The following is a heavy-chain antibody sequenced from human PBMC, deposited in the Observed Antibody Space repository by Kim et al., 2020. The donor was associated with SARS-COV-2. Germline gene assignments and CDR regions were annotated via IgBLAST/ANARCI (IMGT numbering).Heavy chain of an antibody. Sequence: GGSLRLSCAASGFTFRSYDMYWVRQATGKGLEWVSAIGSAGDTYYPDSVKGRFTISRENAKNSLYLQMNSLRAGDTAVYYCARVQQPRYERSLYYYYYPMDVWGQGITVTVSS. CDR2: IGSAGDT. CDR3: ARVQQPRYERSLYYYYYPMDV. D-gene: IGHD6-13*01. V-gene: IGHV3-13*01. J-gene: IGHJ6*02. CDR1: GFTFRSYD.